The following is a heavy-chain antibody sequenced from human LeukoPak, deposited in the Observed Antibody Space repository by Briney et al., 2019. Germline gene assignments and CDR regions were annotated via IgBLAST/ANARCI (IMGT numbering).Heavy chain of an antibody. Sequence: KPGGSLRLSCAASGFTFSSYSMNWVRQAPGKGLEWVSSISSSSSYIYYADSVKGRFTISRDNAKNSLYLQMNSLRAEDTAVYYCARDPSGRGGGPGYYYYYMDVWGKGTTVTVSS. CDR2: ISSSSSYI. CDR1: GFTFSSYS. CDR3: ARDPSGRGGGPGYYYYYMDV. D-gene: IGHD1-26*01. V-gene: IGHV3-21*01. J-gene: IGHJ6*03.